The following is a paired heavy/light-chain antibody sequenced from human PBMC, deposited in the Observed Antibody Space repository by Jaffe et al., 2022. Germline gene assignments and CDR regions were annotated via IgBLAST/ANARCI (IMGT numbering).Light chain of an antibody. J-gene: IGKJ1*01. Sequence: ENVLTQSPGTLSLSPGERATLSCRASQSVSSNYLAWYQQKPGQAPRLLIYGASSRATGIPDRFSGSGSGTDFTLTITSLEPEDFAVYYCQQYGSSPRTFGQGTKVEIK. CDR2: GAS. V-gene: IGKV3-20*01. CDR3: QQYGSSPRT. CDR1: QSVSSNY.
Heavy chain of an antibody. CDR3: TKDPVRGGY. D-gene: IGHD3-10*01. V-gene: IGHV3-49*04. CDR1: GFTFGDYT. CDR2: IRGRTYGATT. Sequence: EVQLVESGGGLVQPGRSLRLSCTGSGFTFGDYTMIWVRQAPGEGLEWVGFIRGRTYGATTEYAASVKGRFTISRDDSKNIVYLQMDSLKTEDTAIYYCTKDPVRGGYWGQGTLVTVSS. J-gene: IGHJ4*02.